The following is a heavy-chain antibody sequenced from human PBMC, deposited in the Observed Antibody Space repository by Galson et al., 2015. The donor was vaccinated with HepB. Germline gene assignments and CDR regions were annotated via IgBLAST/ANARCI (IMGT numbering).Heavy chain of an antibody. D-gene: IGHD3-22*01. V-gene: IGHV4-39*07. CDR1: GGSLSSSSYY. Sequence: TLSLTCIVSGGSLSSSSYYWGWIRQPPGKGLEWIGSIYYSGSIYFNPSLKSRVTISIDTSKSQLSLKLNSVTAADTAVYYCALDYFDSSDYYSRPRRPNAFDIWGQVTMVTVSS. CDR2: IYYSGSI. J-gene: IGHJ3*02. CDR3: ALDYFDSSDYYSRPRRPNAFDI.